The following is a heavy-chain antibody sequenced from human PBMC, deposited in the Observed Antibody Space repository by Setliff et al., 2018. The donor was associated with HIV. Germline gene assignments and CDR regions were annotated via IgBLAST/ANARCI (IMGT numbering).Heavy chain of an antibody. CDR3: ATYAGNGGGKGY. D-gene: IGHD2-21*01. CDR1: GGSISSGSYY. CDR2: IYTSGST. J-gene: IGHJ4*02. Sequence: SETLSLTCTVSGGSISSGSYYWSWIRQPAGKGLEWIGRIYTSGSTNYNPSLKSRVTISVDTSKNQFSLTLSSVTAADTAMYYCATYAGNGGGKGYWGQGTLVTVSS. V-gene: IGHV4-61*02.